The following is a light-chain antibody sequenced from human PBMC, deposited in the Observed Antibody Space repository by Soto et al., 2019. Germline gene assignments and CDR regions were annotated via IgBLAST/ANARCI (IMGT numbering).Light chain of an antibody. CDR1: SSDVGSYNL. V-gene: IGLV2-23*01. CDR2: EGS. J-gene: IGLJ1*01. CDR3: CSYAGGSTFV. Sequence: QSALTQPASVSGSPGQSITISCTGTSSDVGSYNLVSWYQQHPGKAPKLMIYEGSKRPSGVSNRFSGSKSGNTASLTISGLQAEDEADYYCCSYAGGSTFVFGTGTKSPS.